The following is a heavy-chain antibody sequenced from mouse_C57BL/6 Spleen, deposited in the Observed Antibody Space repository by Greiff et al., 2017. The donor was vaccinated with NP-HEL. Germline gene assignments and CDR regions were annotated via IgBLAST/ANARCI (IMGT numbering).Heavy chain of an antibody. V-gene: IGHV1-15*01. CDR2: IDPETGGT. J-gene: IGHJ3*01. CDR3: TLYDGYYG. D-gene: IGHD2-3*01. CDR1: GYTFTDYE. Sequence: QVQLKESGAELVRPGASVTLSCKASGYTFTDYEMHWVKQTPVHGLEWIGAIDPETGGTAYNQKFKGKAILTADKSSSTAYMELRSLTSEDSAVYYCTLYDGYYGWGQGTLVTVSA.